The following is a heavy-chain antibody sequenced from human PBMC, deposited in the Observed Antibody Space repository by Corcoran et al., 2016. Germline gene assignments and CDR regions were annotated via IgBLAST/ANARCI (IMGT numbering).Heavy chain of an antibody. Sequence: QVQLQESGPRLVKPSETMSLTCTVSGGSISSYYWSWIRQPAGKGLEWIGRIYTSGSTNYNPSLKSRVTMSVDTSKNQFSLKLSSVTAADTAVYYCARGAGYSGYDKYFDYWGQGTLVTVSS. CDR3: ARGAGYSGYDKYFDY. CDR1: GGSISSYY. J-gene: IGHJ4*02. D-gene: IGHD5-12*01. CDR2: IYTSGST. V-gene: IGHV4-4*07.